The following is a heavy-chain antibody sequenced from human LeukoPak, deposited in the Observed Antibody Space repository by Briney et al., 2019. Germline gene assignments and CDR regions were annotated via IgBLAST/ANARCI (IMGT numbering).Heavy chain of an antibody. V-gene: IGHV3-53*01. D-gene: IGHD3-3*01. CDR2: IYSGGST. Sequence: QSGGSLRLSCAASGFTVSSNYMSWVRQAPGKGLEWVSVIYSGGSTYYADSVKGRFTISRDNSKNTLYLQKNSLRAEDAAVYYCARSIDTIFGVVIGAFDIWGQGTMVTVSS. J-gene: IGHJ3*02. CDR1: GFTVSSNY. CDR3: ARSIDTIFGVVIGAFDI.